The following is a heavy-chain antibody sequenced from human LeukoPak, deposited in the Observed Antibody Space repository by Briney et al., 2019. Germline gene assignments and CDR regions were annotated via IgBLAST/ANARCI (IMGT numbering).Heavy chain of an antibody. D-gene: IGHD3-3*01. V-gene: IGHV4-4*07. Sequence: SETLSLTCTVSGGSISSYYWSWIRKPAGKGLQWIGRFYTSGSTNYSPSLKSRVTMSVDTSKNQFSLKLSSVTAADTAVYYCARAHYDFWSAYLDFWGQGTLVTVSS. J-gene: IGHJ4*02. CDR2: FYTSGST. CDR3: ARAHYDFWSAYLDF. CDR1: GGSISSYY.